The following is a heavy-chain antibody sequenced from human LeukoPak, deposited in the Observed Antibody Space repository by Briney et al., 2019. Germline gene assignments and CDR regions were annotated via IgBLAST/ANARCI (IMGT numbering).Heavy chain of an antibody. D-gene: IGHD3-22*01. Sequence: SETLSLTCTVSGGSISSGGYYWSWTRQHPGKGLEWIGYIYYSGSTYYNPSLKSRVTISVDTSKNQFSLKLSSVTAADTAVYYCARAPYYYDSSGYSGPLDYWGQGTLVTVSS. CDR1: GGSISSGGYY. J-gene: IGHJ4*02. CDR3: ARAPYYYDSSGYSGPLDY. CDR2: IYYSGST. V-gene: IGHV4-31*03.